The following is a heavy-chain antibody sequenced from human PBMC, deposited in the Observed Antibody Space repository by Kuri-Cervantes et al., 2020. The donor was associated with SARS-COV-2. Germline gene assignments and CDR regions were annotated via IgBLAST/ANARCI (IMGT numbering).Heavy chain of an antibody. J-gene: IGHJ5*02. Sequence: GSLRLSCTVSGGSISSYYWSWIRQPPGKGLEWIGYIYYSGSTNYNPSLKSRVTISVDTSKNQFSLKLSSATAADTAVYYCARQVYDSWSGYSEKEHNWFDPWGQGTLVTVSS. CDR1: GGSISSYY. V-gene: IGHV4-59*08. D-gene: IGHD3-3*01. CDR2: IYYSGST. CDR3: ARQVYDSWSGYSEKEHNWFDP.